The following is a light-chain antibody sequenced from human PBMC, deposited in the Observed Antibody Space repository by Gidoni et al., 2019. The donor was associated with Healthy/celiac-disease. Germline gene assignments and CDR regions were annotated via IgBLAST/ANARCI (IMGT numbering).Light chain of an antibody. CDR1: QSVRSSY. Sequence: EIVLTQSPGTLSLSPGERATLSCRASQSVRSSYLAWYQQKPGQAPRLLIYGASSRATGIPDRFSGSGSGTDFTLTISRLEPEDFAVYYCQQYGSSPPMYTFGQXTKLEIK. CDR3: QQYGSSPPMYT. V-gene: IGKV3-20*01. CDR2: GAS. J-gene: IGKJ2*01.